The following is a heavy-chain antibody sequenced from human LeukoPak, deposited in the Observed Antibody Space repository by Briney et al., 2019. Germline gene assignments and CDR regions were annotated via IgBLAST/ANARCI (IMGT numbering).Heavy chain of an antibody. Sequence: GASVKVSCKASGGTFISYAISWVRQAPGQGLEWMGGIIPIFGTANYAQKFQGRVTITADESTSTAYMELSSLRSEDTAVYYCARDFGGSYLRGNYFDYWGQGTLVTVSS. CDR3: ARDFGGSYLRGNYFDY. CDR1: GGTFISYA. D-gene: IGHD1-26*01. V-gene: IGHV1-69*13. J-gene: IGHJ4*02. CDR2: IIPIFGTA.